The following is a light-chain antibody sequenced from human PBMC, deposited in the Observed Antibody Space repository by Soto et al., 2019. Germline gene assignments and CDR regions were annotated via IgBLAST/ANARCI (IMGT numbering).Light chain of an antibody. J-gene: IGKJ4*01. V-gene: IGKV3-11*01. CDR1: QSVSRY. CDR2: DAS. Sequence: EIVLTQSPATLSLSPGERATLSCRASQSVSRYLAWYQQKPGQAPRLLIYDASNRATGIPARFSGSGSGTDFTLTISRLEPEDFAVYYCQQYGSSSSTFGGGTKVGIK. CDR3: QQYGSSSST.